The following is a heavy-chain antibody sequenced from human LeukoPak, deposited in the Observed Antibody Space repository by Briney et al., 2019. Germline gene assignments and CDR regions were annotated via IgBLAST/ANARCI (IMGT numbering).Heavy chain of an antibody. V-gene: IGHV4-34*01. J-gene: IGHJ6*02. Sequence: PSETLSLTCAVYGGSFSGYYWSWIRQPPGKGLEWIGEINHSGSTNYNTSLKSRVTISVDTSKNQFSLKLSSVTAADTAVYYCARGRRSCSGGSCYRYYYGMDVWGQGTTVTVSS. CDR1: GGSFSGYY. CDR3: ARGRRSCSGGSCYRYYYGMDV. CDR2: INHSGST. D-gene: IGHD2-15*01.